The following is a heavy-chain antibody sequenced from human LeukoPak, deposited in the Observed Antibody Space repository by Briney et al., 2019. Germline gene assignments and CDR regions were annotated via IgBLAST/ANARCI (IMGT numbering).Heavy chain of an antibody. D-gene: IGHD6-19*01. J-gene: IGHJ6*03. CDR3: ARENYGGIAVGYYYYMDV. CDR1: GFTFSSYS. CDR2: ISSSSSYI. V-gene: IGHV3-21*01. Sequence: GGSLRLSCAASGFTFSSYSMNWVRQAPGKGLEWVSSISSSSSYIYYADSVKGRFTISRDNAKNSLYLQMNSLRAEDTAVYYCARENYGGIAVGYYYYMDVWGKGTTVTVSS.